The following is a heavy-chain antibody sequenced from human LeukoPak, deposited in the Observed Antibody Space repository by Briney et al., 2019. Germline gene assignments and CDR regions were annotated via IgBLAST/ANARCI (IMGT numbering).Heavy chain of an antibody. CDR3: SKRSGAGGDFGSFEY. Sequence: GGSLRLSCAASGFTFSSYGMSWVRQAPGKGLEWVSSIGVSGGNTYYADSVKGRFTISRDNSKNTLFLQMNTLRAEDTAIYYCSKRSGAGGDFGSFEYWGQGTLVTVSS. CDR2: IGVSGGNT. J-gene: IGHJ4*02. CDR1: GFTFSSYG. V-gene: IGHV3-23*01. D-gene: IGHD1-14*01.